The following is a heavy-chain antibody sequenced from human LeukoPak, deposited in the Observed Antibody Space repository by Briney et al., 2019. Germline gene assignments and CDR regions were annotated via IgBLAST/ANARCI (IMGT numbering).Heavy chain of an antibody. V-gene: IGHV3-7*05. D-gene: IGHD3-10*01. J-gene: IGHJ4*02. Sequence: GSLRLSCAASGFTFSNYWMSWVRWAPGKGLEWVANIKRDGSEKYYVDSVKGRFTISRDNAKNSLYLHMNSLRAADTAVYYCARAVGPYDYWGQGTLVTVSS. CDR1: GFTFSNYW. CDR2: IKRDGSEK. CDR3: ARAVGPYDY.